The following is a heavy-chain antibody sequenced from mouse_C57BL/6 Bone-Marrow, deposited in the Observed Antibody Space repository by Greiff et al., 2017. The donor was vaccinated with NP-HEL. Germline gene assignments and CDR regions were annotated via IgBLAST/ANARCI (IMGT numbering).Heavy chain of an antibody. CDR3: ARRWLLNWYFDV. V-gene: IGHV5-17*01. CDR1: GFTFSDYG. Sequence: EVQLVESGGGLVKPGGSLKLSCAASGFTFSDYGMHWVRQAPEKGLEWVAYISSGSSTIYYADTVKGRFTISRDNAKNTLFLQMTSLRSEDTAMYYCARRWLLNWYFDVWGTGTTVTVSS. D-gene: IGHD2-3*01. J-gene: IGHJ1*03. CDR2: ISSGSSTI.